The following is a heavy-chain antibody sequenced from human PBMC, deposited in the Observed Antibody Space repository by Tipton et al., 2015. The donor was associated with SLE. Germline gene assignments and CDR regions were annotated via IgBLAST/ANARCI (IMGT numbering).Heavy chain of an antibody. CDR3: ARGMLTWRGAIIGVDV. D-gene: IGHD2-8*01. J-gene: IGHJ6*02. CDR1: GVSISTYY. Sequence: TLSLTCTVSGVSISTYYWSWIRQPPGKGLEWIGYIYYSGSTNYNPSLKSRVTMSVDTSMNQFSLKLRSVTAADTAVYYCARGMLTWRGAIIGVDVWGQGTSVNVSS. CDR2: IYYSGST. V-gene: IGHV4-59*01.